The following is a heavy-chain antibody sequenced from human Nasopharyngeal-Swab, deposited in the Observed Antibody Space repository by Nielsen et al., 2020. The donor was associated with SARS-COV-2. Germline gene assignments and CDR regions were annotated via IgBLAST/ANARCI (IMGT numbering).Heavy chain of an antibody. Sequence: GESLKISCAASGFTFSSYWMHWVRQAPGKGLEWVSAISGSGGRTYYGDSVKGRFTISRDNSKNTLYLQMNSLRADDTAVYYCASRSLLSGGAFDYWGQGTLVIVSS. CDR1: GFTFSSYW. V-gene: IGHV3-23*01. J-gene: IGHJ4*02. CDR3: ASRSLLSGGAFDY. D-gene: IGHD2-21*01. CDR2: ISGSGGRT.